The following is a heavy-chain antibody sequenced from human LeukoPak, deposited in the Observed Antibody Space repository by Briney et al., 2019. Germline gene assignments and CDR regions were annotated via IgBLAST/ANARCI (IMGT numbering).Heavy chain of an antibody. CDR2: INHSGST. CDR1: GGSFSGYY. Sequence: SETLSLTCAVYGGSFSGYYWSWIRQPPGKGLEWIGEINHSGSTNYNPSLKSRVTISVDTSKNQFSLRLTSVTAADTALYYCARYDSYNNWFDPWGQGTLVTVSS. CDR3: ARYDSYNNWFDP. J-gene: IGHJ5*02. D-gene: IGHD2-21*02. V-gene: IGHV4-34*01.